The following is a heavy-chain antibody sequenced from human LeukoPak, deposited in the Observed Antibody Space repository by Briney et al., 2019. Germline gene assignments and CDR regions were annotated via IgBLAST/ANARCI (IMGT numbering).Heavy chain of an antibody. CDR1: GGTFSSYA. CDR2: IIPIFGIA. CDR3: VSGSGYPDGYYGMDV. Sequence: SVKVSCKSSGGTFSSYAISRVRQAPGQGLEWMGRIIPIFGIANYAQKSQGRVTITADKSTSTAYMELSSLRAEDTAVYYCVSGSGYPDGYYGMDVWGQGTTVSVSS. V-gene: IGHV1-69*04. D-gene: IGHD3-3*01. J-gene: IGHJ6*02.